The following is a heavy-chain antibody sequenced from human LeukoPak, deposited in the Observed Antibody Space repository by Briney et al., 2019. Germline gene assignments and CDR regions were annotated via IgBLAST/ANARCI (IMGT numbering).Heavy chain of an antibody. CDR2: ISYDGSNK. J-gene: IGHJ3*02. Sequence: GRSLRLSCAASGFTFSSYAMHWVRQAPGKGLEWVAVISYDGSNKYYADSVKGRFTISRDNSKDTLYLQMNSLRAEDTAVYYCARGGGPFDIWGQGTMVTVSS. V-gene: IGHV3-30-3*01. CDR3: ARGGGPFDI. D-gene: IGHD3-16*01. CDR1: GFTFSSYA.